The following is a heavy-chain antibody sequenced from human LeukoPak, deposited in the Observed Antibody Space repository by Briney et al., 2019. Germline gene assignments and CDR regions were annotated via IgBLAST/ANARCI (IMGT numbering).Heavy chain of an antibody. D-gene: IGHD6-13*01. J-gene: IGHJ4*02. CDR2: IYYSGST. V-gene: IGHV4-61*01. CDR3: ARYHSSSWFLDY. Sequence: SETLSLTCTVSGYSISSGYYWSWIRQPPGKGLEWIGYIYYSGSTNYNPSLKSRVTISVDTSKNQFSLKLSSVTAADTAVYYCARYHSSSWFLDYWGQGTLVTVSP. CDR1: GYSISSGYY.